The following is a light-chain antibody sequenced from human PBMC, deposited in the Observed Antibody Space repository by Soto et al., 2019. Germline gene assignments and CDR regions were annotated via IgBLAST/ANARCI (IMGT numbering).Light chain of an antibody. J-gene: IGKJ3*01. CDR3: QQYYSSPFT. CDR1: RTVLSSSNNRNF. CDR2: WAS. Sequence: DIVMTQSPDSLAVSLGERATINCKSSRTVLSSSNNRNFLAWYQKKVGQPPRLLIYWASTRDSGVPDRFSGNGSGTDFTLTISSLQAEDVAVYYCQQYYSSPFTFGPGTKVDIK. V-gene: IGKV4-1*01.